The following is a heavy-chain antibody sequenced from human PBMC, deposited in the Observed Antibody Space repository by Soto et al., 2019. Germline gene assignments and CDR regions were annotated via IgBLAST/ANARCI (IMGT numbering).Heavy chain of an antibody. J-gene: IGHJ4*02. CDR3: AMKGPSDESPFRS. CDR2: IYHTGNT. Sequence: QVQLQEPGPGLVKPSGTLSLTCGVSSSSINSSNWWSWVRQAPGQGLEWIGEIYHTGNTNENWSLKSRVTLSVDKSKNQFSLRLASVTAADTAIYFCAMKGPSDESPFRSWGQGILGTVSS. CDR1: SSSINSSNW. V-gene: IGHV4-4*02.